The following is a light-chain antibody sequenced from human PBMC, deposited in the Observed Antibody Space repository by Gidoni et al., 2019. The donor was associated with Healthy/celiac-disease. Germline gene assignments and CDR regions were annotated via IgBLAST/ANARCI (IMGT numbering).Light chain of an antibody. CDR2: WAS. Sequence: DIVMTQSPDSLAVSLGERATINCKSSQSVLYSSNKKNYLAWYQQKPGQPPKLLIYWASTRESGVPDRFSGSGSGTEFTLTISSLEAEDVAVYYCQQYYSTPLWTFXQXTKVEIK. J-gene: IGKJ1*01. CDR3: QQYYSTPLWT. V-gene: IGKV4-1*01. CDR1: QSVLYSSNKKNY.